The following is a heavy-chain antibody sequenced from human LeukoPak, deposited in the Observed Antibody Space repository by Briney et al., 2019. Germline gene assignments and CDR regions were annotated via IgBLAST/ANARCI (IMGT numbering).Heavy chain of an antibody. D-gene: IGHD1-26*01. CDR1: GFTFSSYW. V-gene: IGHV3-7*01. Sequence: PGGSLRLSCAASGFTFSSYWMSWVRQAPGKGLEWVANIKQDGSEKYYVDSVKGRFTISRDNAKNSLYLQMNSLRAEDTAVYYCARGYAWELPYYFDYWGQGTLVTVSS. J-gene: IGHJ4*02. CDR3: ARGYAWELPYYFDY. CDR2: IKQDGSEK.